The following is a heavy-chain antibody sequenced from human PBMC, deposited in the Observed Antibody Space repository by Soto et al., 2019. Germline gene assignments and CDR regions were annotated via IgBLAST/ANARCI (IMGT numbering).Heavy chain of an antibody. V-gene: IGHV1-18*01. CDR1: GYTFTSYG. Sequence: QVQLVQSGAEVKKPGASVKVSCKASGYTFTSYGISWVRQAPGQGLEWMGWISAYNGNTNYAQKLQGRVTMTTDTSTRTAHMELRSLRSDDTAVYYWARESAVAALDPWGQGALVTVSS. CDR2: ISAYNGNT. J-gene: IGHJ5*02. CDR3: ARESAVAALDP. D-gene: IGHD6-19*01.